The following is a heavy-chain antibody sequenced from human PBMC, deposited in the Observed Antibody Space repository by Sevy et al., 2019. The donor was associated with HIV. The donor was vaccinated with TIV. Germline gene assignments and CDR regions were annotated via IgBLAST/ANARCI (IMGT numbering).Heavy chain of an antibody. CDR3: ARADSSAYFDY. Sequence: SETLSLTCAVYGGSFSDDYWTWIRQPPGEGLEWIGEINHSGIINYNPSLKRRVTISVDTSKNQFSLKLSSVTAADTAVYYCARADSSAYFDYWGQGTLVTVSS. CDR1: GGSFSDDY. CDR2: INHSGII. V-gene: IGHV4-34*01. J-gene: IGHJ4*02. D-gene: IGHD6-19*01.